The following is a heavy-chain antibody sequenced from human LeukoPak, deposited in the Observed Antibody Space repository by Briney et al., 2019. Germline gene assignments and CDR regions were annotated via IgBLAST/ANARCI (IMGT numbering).Heavy chain of an antibody. V-gene: IGHV3-9*01. CDR1: GFTFDDYA. J-gene: IGHJ4*02. D-gene: IGHD3-9*01. CDR3: AKAGSYDILTGYYR. Sequence: GGSLRLSCAASGFTFDDYAMHWIRQAPGKGLEWVSGISWNSGSIGYADSVKGRFTISRDNAKNSLYLQMSSLRPEDTALYYCAKAGSYDILTGYYRWGQGTLVTVSS. CDR2: ISWNSGSI.